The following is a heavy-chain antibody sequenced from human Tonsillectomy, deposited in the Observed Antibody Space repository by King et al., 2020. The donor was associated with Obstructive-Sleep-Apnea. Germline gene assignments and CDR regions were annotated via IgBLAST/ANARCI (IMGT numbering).Heavy chain of an antibody. CDR1: GYTFTSYD. J-gene: IGHJ5*02. D-gene: IGHD1-1*01. V-gene: IGHV1-8*01. Sequence: FQLVQSGAEVKKPGASVKVSCKASGYTFTSYDINWVRQATGQGLEWMGRMNPNSANTGSAQKFQGRVTMTRNTSISTAYMELSSLRSEDTAVYYCARGPAGYKWNAPSPWFDPWGQGTPVTVSS. CDR2: MNPNSANT. CDR3: ARGPAGYKWNAPSPWFDP.